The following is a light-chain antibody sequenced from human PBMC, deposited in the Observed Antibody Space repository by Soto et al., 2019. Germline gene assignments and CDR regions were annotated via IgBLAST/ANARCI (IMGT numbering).Light chain of an antibody. V-gene: IGLV2-14*03. CDR2: DVS. J-gene: IGLJ1*01. CDR1: ISDVGGYNF. Sequence: QSVLTHPASGSGAPVRALTISCNGTISDVGGYNFVSWYQQYPGKAPKLMICDVSNRPSGVSNRFSGSKSGNTASLTISGLQAEDEADYYCSSFTGSKYVFGTGTKVTVL. CDR3: SSFTGSKYV.